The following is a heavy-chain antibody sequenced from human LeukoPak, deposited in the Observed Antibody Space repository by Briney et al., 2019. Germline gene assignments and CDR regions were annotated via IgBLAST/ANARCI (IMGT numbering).Heavy chain of an antibody. V-gene: IGHV3-21*01. Sequence: GGSLRLSCAASGFTFSSYSMNWVRQAPGKGLEWVSSISSSSSYIYYADSVKGRFTISRDNAKNSLYLQMNSLRAEDTAVYYCARRGSSGWLDDFDIWGQGTMVTVSS. J-gene: IGHJ3*02. CDR2: ISSSSSYI. CDR3: ARRGSSGWLDDFDI. D-gene: IGHD6-19*01. CDR1: GFTFSSYS.